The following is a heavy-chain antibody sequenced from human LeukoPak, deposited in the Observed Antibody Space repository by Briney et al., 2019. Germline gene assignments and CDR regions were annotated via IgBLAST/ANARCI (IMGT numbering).Heavy chain of an antibody. J-gene: IGHJ4*02. CDR1: GYTLSESG. D-gene: IGHD2-8*01. V-gene: IGHV1-18*01. CDR3: ARDCSNGVCFPRDY. CDR2: ITTYNGDK. Sequence: ASVKVSCKASGYTLSESGITWVRRAPGQGLEWVGWITTYNGDKKYSQKFQGRVTTTTDTSTSTYYMELSSLRSDDTAVYYSARDCSNGVCFPRDYWGQGTLVTVAT.